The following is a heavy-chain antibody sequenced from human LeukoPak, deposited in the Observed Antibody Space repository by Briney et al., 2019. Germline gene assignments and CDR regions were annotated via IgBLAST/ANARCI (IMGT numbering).Heavy chain of an antibody. J-gene: IGHJ6*03. V-gene: IGHV4-38-2*02. Sequence: SETLSLTCTVSGYSISSGYYWGWIRQPPGKGLEWIGSIYHSGSTYYNPSLKSRVTISVDTSKNQFSLKLSSVTAADTAVYYCARGPSDFWSGYYYYYYYMDVWGKGTTVTVSS. CDR2: IYHSGST. CDR3: ARGPSDFWSGYYYYYYYMDV. CDR1: GYSISSGYY. D-gene: IGHD3-3*01.